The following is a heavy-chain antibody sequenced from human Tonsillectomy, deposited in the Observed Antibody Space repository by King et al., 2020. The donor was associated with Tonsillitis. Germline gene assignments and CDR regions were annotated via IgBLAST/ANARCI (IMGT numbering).Heavy chain of an antibody. CDR1: GGNFTNYV. V-gene: IGHV1-69*12. CDR2: LIPFYNTA. J-gene: IGHJ4*02. CDR3: ARGGGYSYGSR. D-gene: IGHD5-18*01. Sequence: QLVQSGAEVKKPGASVKVSCKASGGNFTNYVITWVRQAPGQGLEWMGGLIPFYNTANYARRFQDRLTITADESTSTTYLELSSLRSDDTAMYFCARGGGYSYGSRWGQGTPVTVSS.